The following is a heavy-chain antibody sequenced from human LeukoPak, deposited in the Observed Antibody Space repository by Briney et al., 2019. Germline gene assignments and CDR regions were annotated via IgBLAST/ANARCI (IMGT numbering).Heavy chain of an antibody. CDR1: GFTFSKYG. CDR3: VRAYCSGGSCYENTWFDP. Sequence: GSLRLSCTASGFTFSKYGMHGVRQAPGKGLEGVAVIWFDGSNRNHADSVKGRFTISRDNSKNPLYLQMNSLRVQDTALYFCVRAYCSGGSCYENTWFDPWGQGTLVTVSS. J-gene: IGHJ5*02. CDR2: IWFDGSNR. D-gene: IGHD2-15*01. V-gene: IGHV3-33*01.